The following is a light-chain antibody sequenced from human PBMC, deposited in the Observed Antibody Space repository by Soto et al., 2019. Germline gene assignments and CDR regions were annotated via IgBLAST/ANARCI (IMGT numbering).Light chain of an antibody. J-gene: IGKJ5*01. Sequence: EIVLTQSPATLSLSPGEGTTLSCRASQSVGSLLAWYQQKPGQAPRLVIYDASNRATGIPARLSGSGSGTYFTLTSSSREHEDVAGYYCQLRSKWPITFGQGTRVYI. CDR1: QSVGSL. V-gene: IGKV3-11*01. CDR2: DAS. CDR3: QLRSKWPIT.